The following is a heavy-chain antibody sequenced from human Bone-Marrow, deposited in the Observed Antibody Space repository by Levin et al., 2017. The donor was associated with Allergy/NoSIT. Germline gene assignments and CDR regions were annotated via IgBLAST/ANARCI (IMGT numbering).Heavy chain of an antibody. CDR2: IFRDDDK. CDR3: ATTQYYGAIDY. CDR1: GFSLTNSGVG. J-gene: IGHJ4*02. V-gene: IGHV2-5*02. Sequence: ASGPTLVKPTQTLTLTCNFSGFSLTNSGVGVGWIRQSPGTALEWLSLIFRDDDKRYSPSLKSRLTITKDTSKNQVVLRMTNMHPVDTATYYCATTQYYGAIDYWGQGTLVTVSS. D-gene: IGHD2/OR15-2a*01.